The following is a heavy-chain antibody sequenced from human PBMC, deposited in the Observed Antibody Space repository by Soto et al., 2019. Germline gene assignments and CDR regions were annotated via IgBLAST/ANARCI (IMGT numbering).Heavy chain of an antibody. J-gene: IGHJ3*02. CDR2: LSRSGNTI. CDR1: GFTFGDYE. V-gene: IGHV3-11*01. D-gene: IGHD3-16*01. CDR3: GGSGACYGQNAFDM. Sequence: QVQLVESGGGLVQPGGSLRLSCAASGFTFGDYEMSWIRQAAGKGPEWVSFLSRSGNTIYYADSVKGRFSISRDNAENSLYLKRETLKGEDRATYFGGGSGACYGQNAFDMWGKGKRVPVSA.